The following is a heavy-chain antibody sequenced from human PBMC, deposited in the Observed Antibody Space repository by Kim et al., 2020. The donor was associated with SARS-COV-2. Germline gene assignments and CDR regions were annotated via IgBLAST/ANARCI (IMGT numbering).Heavy chain of an antibody. J-gene: IGHJ3*02. CDR2: IYYSGST. CDR3: ARTLYYYDSSGTDAFDI. D-gene: IGHD3-22*01. Sequence: SETLSLTCTVSGGSISSSSYYWGWIRQPPGKGLEWIGSIYYSGSTYYNPSLKSRVTISVDTSKNQFSLKLSSVTAADTAVYYCARTLYYYDSSGTDAFDIWGQGTMVTVSS. CDR1: GGSISSSSYY. V-gene: IGHV4-39*01.